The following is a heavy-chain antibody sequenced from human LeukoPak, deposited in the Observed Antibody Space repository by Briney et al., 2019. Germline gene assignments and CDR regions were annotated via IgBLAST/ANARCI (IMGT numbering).Heavy chain of an antibody. CDR2: ISSSSSYI. CDR1: GLTFSSYS. J-gene: IGHJ4*02. Sequence: GGSLRLSCAASGLTFSSYSMNWVRQAPGKGLEWVSSISSSSSYIYYADSVKGRFTISRDNAKNSLYLQMNSLRAEDTAVYYCARVSSSSSGADYWGQGTLVTVSS. CDR3: ARVSSSSSGADY. V-gene: IGHV3-21*01. D-gene: IGHD6-6*01.